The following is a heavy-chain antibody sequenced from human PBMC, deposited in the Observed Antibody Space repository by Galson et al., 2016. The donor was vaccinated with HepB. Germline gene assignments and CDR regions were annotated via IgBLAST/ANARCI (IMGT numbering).Heavy chain of an antibody. CDR3: ARGESKYYDFWSGNYYYFMDV. J-gene: IGHJ6*03. D-gene: IGHD3-3*01. CDR1: GFTFSNYA. Sequence: SLRLSCAASGFTFSNYAMHWVRQAPGKGLEWVAVISDDGNNKYYTESVRGRFTISRENSKKTLYLQMDRLRAEDTAVYYCARGESKYYDFWSGNYYYFMDVWGKGTTVTVSS. CDR2: ISDDGNNK. V-gene: IGHV3-30-3*01.